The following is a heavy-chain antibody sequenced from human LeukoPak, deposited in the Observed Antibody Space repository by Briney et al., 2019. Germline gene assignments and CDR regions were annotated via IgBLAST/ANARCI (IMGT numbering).Heavy chain of an antibody. CDR1: GGTFSSYA. CDR3: ARGGTVTSPHYYYYYMDV. J-gene: IGHJ6*03. Sequence: GASVKVSCKASGGTFSSYAISRVRQAPGQGLEWMGGIIPIFGTANYAQKFQGRVTITADESTSTAYMELSSLRSEDTAVYYCARGGTVTSPHYYYYYMDVWGKGTTVTVSS. D-gene: IGHD4-11*01. CDR2: IIPIFGTA. V-gene: IGHV1-69*13.